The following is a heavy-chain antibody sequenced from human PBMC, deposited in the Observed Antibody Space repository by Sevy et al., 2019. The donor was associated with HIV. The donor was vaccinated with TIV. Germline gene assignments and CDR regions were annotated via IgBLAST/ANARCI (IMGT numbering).Heavy chain of an antibody. V-gene: IGHV3-30*04. J-gene: IGHJ4*02. D-gene: IGHD6-19*01. CDR2: TSYDGSNK. Sequence: GGSLRLSCAASGFTFSSYAMHWVRQAPGKGLEWVAVTSYDGSNKYYADSVKGRFTISRDNSKNTLYLQMNSLRAEDTAVYYCARDLLPLATSGWYFDYWGQGTLVTVSS. CDR3: ARDLLPLATSGWYFDY. CDR1: GFTFSSYA.